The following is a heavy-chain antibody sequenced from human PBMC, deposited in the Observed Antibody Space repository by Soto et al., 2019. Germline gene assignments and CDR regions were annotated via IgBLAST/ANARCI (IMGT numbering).Heavy chain of an antibody. V-gene: IGHV3-23*01. CDR1: GFTFSSYA. CDR3: ARSPSGSYYWYYGMDV. D-gene: IGHD1-26*01. Sequence: GGSLRLSCAASGFTFSSYAMSWVRQAPGKGLEWVSAISGSGGSTYYADSVKGRFTISRDNSKNTLYLQMNSLRAEDTAVYYWARSPSGSYYWYYGMDVWGQGTTVTVSS. CDR2: ISGSGGST. J-gene: IGHJ6*02.